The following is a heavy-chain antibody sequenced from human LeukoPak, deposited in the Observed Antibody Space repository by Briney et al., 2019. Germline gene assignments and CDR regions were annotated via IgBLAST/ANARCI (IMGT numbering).Heavy chain of an antibody. CDR1: GFTYSNHD. D-gene: IGHD3-22*01. J-gene: IGHJ4*02. Sequence: GGSLRLSCSASGFTYSNHDMLWVRQARGKGLEFVVAISSNGGTTYHADSVEGRFAISRDNSKNTLFLQMTFLRIEDTAVYYCVRDPAAYYYDSTFDYWGQGTLVTVSA. V-gene: IGHV3-64D*09. CDR2: ISSNGGTT. CDR3: VRDPAAYYYDSTFDY.